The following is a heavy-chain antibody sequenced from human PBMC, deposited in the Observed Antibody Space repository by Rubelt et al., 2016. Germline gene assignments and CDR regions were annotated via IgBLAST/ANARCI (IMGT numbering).Heavy chain of an antibody. CDR3: ARGGRGYCTNGVCPQRDY. CDR2: ISSSGSTI. V-gene: IGHV3-48*01. J-gene: IGHJ4*02. D-gene: IGHD2-8*01. Sequence: KGLEWVSYISSSGSTIYYADSVKGRFTISRDNSKNTLYLQMNSLRAEDTAVYYCARGGRGYCTNGVCPQRDYWGQGTLVTVSS.